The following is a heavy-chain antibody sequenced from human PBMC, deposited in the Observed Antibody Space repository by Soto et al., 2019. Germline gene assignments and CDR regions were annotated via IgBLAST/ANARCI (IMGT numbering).Heavy chain of an antibody. Sequence: GGFLRLSCAASGFTFSSYNMNWVRQAPGKGLEWVSSISSSSTYIYYADSVKGRFTISRDNANNSLYLQMSSLRAEDTAVYYCARDRCSGGSCFVDYWGQGTLVTVSS. CDR3: ARDRCSGGSCFVDY. D-gene: IGHD2-15*01. V-gene: IGHV3-21*01. CDR1: GFTFSSYN. J-gene: IGHJ4*02. CDR2: ISSSSTYI.